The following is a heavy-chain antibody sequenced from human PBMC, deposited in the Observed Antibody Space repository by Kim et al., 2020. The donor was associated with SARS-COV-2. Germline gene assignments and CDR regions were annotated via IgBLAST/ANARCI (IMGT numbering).Heavy chain of an antibody. J-gene: IGHJ3*02. CDR3: TTDKAGYCSSTSCYARELDAFDI. CDR2: IKSKTDGRTT. CDR1: GFTFSNAW. D-gene: IGHD2-2*01. V-gene: IGHV3-15*01. Sequence: GGSLRLSCAASGFTFSNAWMSWVRQAPGKGLEWVGRIKSKTDGRTTDYAAPVKGRFTISRDDSKNTLYLQMNSLKTEDTAVYYCTTDKAGYCSSTSCYARELDAFDIWGQGTMVTVSS.